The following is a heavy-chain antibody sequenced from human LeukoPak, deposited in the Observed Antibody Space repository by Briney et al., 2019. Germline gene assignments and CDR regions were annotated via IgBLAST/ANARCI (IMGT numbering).Heavy chain of an antibody. V-gene: IGHV4-30-2*01. Sequence: PSETLSLTCNVSRGSISSGGYYWSWIRQPPGKGLEWIGYIYHSGSTYYNPSLKSRVTISVDTSKNQFSLKLSSVTAADMAVFYCARGHSSVVTAIPYYFDFWGQGTLVTVSS. CDR3: ARGHSSVVTAIPYYFDF. J-gene: IGHJ4*02. D-gene: IGHD2-21*02. CDR2: IYHSGST. CDR1: RGSISSGGYY.